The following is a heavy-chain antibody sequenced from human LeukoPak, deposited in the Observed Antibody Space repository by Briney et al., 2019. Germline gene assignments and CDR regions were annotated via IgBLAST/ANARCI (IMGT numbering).Heavy chain of an antibody. Sequence: SVKVSCKASGGTFSSYAISRVRQAPGQGLEWMGGIIPIFGTANYAQKFQGRVTVTADESTSTAYMELSSLRSEDTAVYYCARDRNPYYYDSSGPIGGFDLWGRGTLVTVSS. CDR2: IIPIFGTA. D-gene: IGHD3-22*01. CDR3: ARDRNPYYYDSSGPIGGFDL. CDR1: GGTFSSYA. V-gene: IGHV1-69*01. J-gene: IGHJ2*01.